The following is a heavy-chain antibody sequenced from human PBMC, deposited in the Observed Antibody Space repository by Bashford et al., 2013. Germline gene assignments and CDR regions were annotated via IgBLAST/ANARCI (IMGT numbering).Heavy chain of an antibody. V-gene: IGHV1-69*04. Sequence: SVKVSCKASGGSFSTYSINWVRQAPGQGLEWMGRIIPILGIANYAQKFQGRVTITADKSTSTAYMELSSLRSEDTAVYYCARGPYDILTGYYWYFDLWGRGTLVTVSS. J-gene: IGHJ2*01. CDR1: GGSFSTYS. CDR3: ARGPYDILTGYYWYFDL. D-gene: IGHD3-9*01. CDR2: IIPILGIA.